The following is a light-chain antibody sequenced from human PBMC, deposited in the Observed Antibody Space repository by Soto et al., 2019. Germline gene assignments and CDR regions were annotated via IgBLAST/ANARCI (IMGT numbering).Light chain of an antibody. Sequence: SQMTQSPSSLSASVGDRVTISCRPSQTIANYLNWYQHKPGNAPKLRIYAASSLQTGDPSRFSGSGSGTDFTLTINSLQPEDFATYFCHPSHSSPYTFGQGTRLEIK. V-gene: IGKV1-39*01. CDR1: QTIANY. CDR3: HPSHSSPYT. J-gene: IGKJ2*01. CDR2: AAS.